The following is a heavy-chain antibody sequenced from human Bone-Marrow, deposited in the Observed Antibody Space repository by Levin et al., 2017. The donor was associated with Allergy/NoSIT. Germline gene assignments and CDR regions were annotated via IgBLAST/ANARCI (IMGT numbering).Heavy chain of an antibody. J-gene: IGHJ4*02. CDR3: VRGGCSSTSCLDN. V-gene: IGHV3-74*01. CDR2: INSDGSNT. D-gene: IGHD2-2*01. CDR1: GFTFSNYW. Sequence: GGSLRLSCAASGFTFSNYWMHWVRQAPGKGLVWVSHINSDGSNTNYADSVKGRFTISRDNAKNTLYLQMNSLRDEDTAVYYCVRGGCSSTSCLDNWGQGTLVTVSP.